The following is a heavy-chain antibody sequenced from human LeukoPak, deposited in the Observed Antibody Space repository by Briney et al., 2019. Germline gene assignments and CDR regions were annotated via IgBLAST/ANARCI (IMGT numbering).Heavy chain of an antibody. CDR1: GFTVSSNY. D-gene: IGHD6-13*01. Sequence: GGSLRLSCAASGFTVSSNYMSWVRQARGKGLEWVSVIYSGGSTYYADSVKGRFTISRDNSKNTLYLQMNSLRAEDTAVYYCAREVAAAGRFDYWGQGTLVTVSS. CDR3: AREVAAAGRFDY. CDR2: IYSGGST. J-gene: IGHJ4*02. V-gene: IGHV3-66*01.